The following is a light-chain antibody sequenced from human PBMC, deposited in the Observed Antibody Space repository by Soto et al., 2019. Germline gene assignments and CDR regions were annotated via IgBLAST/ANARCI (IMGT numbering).Light chain of an antibody. J-gene: IGKJ5*01. CDR1: QSVSSN. CDR3: QQYNNWPLT. CDR2: GAS. V-gene: IGKV3-15*01. Sequence: EIVMTQSPATLSVSPGERATLSCRASQSVSSNLAWYQQKPGQAPRLLIYGASSRATGIPVRFSGSGSGTEFTLTISSLQSEDFAVYYYQQYNNWPLTFGQGTRLEIK.